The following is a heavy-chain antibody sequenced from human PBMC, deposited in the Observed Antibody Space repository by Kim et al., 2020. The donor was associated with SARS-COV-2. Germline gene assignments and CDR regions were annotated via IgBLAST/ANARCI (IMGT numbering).Heavy chain of an antibody. CDR2: MNPNSGNT. CDR1: GYTFTSYD. V-gene: IGHV1-8*01. CDR3: ARDLRMSHGSSWYRAIGY. D-gene: IGHD6-13*01. J-gene: IGHJ4*02. Sequence: ASVKVSCKASGYTFTSYDINWVRQATGQGLEWMGWMNPNSGNTGYAQKFQGRVTMTRNTSISTAYMELSSLRSEDTAVYYCARDLRMSHGSSWYRAIGYWGQGTPVTVSS.